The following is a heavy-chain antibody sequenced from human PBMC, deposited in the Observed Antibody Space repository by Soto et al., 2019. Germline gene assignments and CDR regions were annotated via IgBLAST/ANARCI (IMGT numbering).Heavy chain of an antibody. J-gene: IGHJ4*02. V-gene: IGHV1-69*01. Sequence: QVQLEQSGAAVKMPGSSVRLSCKASGGSFYSYVFFWVRQAPGQGLEYMGGIIPLFNTPSYSQKFHGRATIAADGSTHTAHLDLNSLTSEDTALHFCATMGRDGDEFDSFVQYWGQGSLVTVSS. CDR2: IIPLFNTP. CDR1: GGSFYSYV. CDR3: ATMGRDGDEFDSFVQY. D-gene: IGHD3-10*01.